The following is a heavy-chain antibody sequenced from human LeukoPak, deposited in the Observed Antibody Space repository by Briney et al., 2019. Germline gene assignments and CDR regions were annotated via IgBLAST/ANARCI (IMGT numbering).Heavy chain of an antibody. Sequence: PGGSLRLSCAASGFTFSSYSMSWVRQAPGKGLEWVSYISSSSTIYYADSVKGRFPISRDNAKNSLYLQMNSLRAEGTAVYYCAKDLHYGSADYWGQGTLVTVSS. J-gene: IGHJ4*02. CDR3: AKDLHYGSADY. CDR1: GFTFSSYS. D-gene: IGHD3-10*01. V-gene: IGHV3-48*01. CDR2: ISSSSTI.